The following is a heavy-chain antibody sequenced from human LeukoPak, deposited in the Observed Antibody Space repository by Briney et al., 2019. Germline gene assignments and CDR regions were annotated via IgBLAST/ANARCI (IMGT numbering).Heavy chain of an antibody. D-gene: IGHD5-18*01. J-gene: IGHJ4*02. CDR3: ARLRGYSYGIFDY. V-gene: IGHV4-34*01. CDR1: GFTFSSYW. Sequence: GSLRLSCAASGFTFSSYWMSWVRQPPGKGLEWIGEINHSGSTNYNPSLKSRVTISVDTSKNQFSLKLSSVTAADTAVYYCARLRGYSYGIFDYWGQGTLVTVSS. CDR2: INHSGST.